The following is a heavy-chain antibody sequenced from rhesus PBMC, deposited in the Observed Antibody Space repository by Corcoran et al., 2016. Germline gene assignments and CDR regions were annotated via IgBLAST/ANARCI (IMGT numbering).Heavy chain of an antibody. Sequence: QVQLQESGPGLVKPLETLSLTCAVSGGSISSNHWSWIRQPPGKGLEWIGYIYGSGSSTNYNPSRKSRVTLSVDTSKNQVSLKLSSVTAADTAVYYCARVRSSGWYRYYFDYWGQGVLVTVSS. J-gene: IGHJ4*01. D-gene: IGHD6-31*01. CDR1: GGSISSNH. CDR3: ARVRSSGWYRYYFDY. V-gene: IGHV4S11*01. CDR2: IYGSGSST.